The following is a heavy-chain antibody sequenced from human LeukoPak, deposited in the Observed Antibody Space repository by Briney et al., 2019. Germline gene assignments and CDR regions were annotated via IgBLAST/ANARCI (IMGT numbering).Heavy chain of an antibody. V-gene: IGHV4-34*01. D-gene: IGHD2-2*01. CDR2: INHSGST. Sequence: SETLSLTCAVYGGSFSGYYWSWIRPPPGKGLEWIGEINHSGSTNYNPSLKSRVTISVDTSKNQFSLKLSSVTAADTAVYYCARHASRQGSYYYYYMDVWGKGTTVTVSS. CDR3: ARHASRQGSYYYYYMDV. CDR1: GGSFSGYY. J-gene: IGHJ6*03.